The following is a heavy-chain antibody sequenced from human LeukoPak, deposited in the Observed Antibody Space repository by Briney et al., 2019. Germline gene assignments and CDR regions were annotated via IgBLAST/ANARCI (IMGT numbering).Heavy chain of an antibody. V-gene: IGHV3-13*01. CDR1: GFTFSSYD. CDR2: IGTAGDT. J-gene: IGHJ6*02. Sequence: GGSLRLSCAASGFTFSSYDMHWVRQATGKGLEWVSAIGTAGDTYYPGSVKGRFTISRENAKNSLYLQMNSLRAGDAAVYYCARAEDYYYGMDVWGQGTTVTVSS. CDR3: ARAEDYYYGMDV.